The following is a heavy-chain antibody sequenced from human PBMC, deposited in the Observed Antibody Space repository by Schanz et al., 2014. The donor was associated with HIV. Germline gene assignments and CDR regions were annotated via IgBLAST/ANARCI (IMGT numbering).Heavy chain of an antibody. CDR3: ARGPKWEGLMDV. V-gene: IGHV1-18*01. D-gene: IGHD1-26*01. CDR2: ISAYNGNT. J-gene: IGHJ6*02. CDR1: GYTFTSYG. Sequence: QVQLVQSGAEVKKPGASVKVSCKASGYTFTSYGINWVRQAPGQGLEWMGWISAYNGNTNYAQKLQGRVTMTRDTSISTAYLEVDSLKSEDTAVYYCARGPKWEGLMDVWGQGTTVIVSS.